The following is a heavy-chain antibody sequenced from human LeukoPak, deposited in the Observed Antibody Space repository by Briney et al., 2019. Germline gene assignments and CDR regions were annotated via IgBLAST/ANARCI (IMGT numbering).Heavy chain of an antibody. V-gene: IGHV3-15*01. CDR2: IKSKTDGGTT. CDR1: GFTFSNAW. Sequence: GGSLRLSCAASGFTFSNAWMSWVRQAPGRGLEWVARIKSKTDGGTTDYAAPVKGRFTISRDDSKNTLYLQMNSLKTEDTAVYYCTTFGLAATFVDYWGQGTLVTVSS. CDR3: TTFGLAATFVDY. J-gene: IGHJ4*02. D-gene: IGHD2-15*01.